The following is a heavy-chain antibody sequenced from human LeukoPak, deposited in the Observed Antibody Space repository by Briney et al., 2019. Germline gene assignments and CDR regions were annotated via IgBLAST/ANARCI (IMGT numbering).Heavy chain of an antibody. CDR3: ARLAAVRGVIIATNRSPFFDY. J-gene: IGHJ4*02. V-gene: IGHV4-39*07. CDR1: GGSISSGSYY. CDR2: IYHSGST. D-gene: IGHD3-10*01. Sequence: SETLSLTCTVSGGSISSGSYYWSWIRQPAGKGLEWIGSIYHSGSTYYNPSLKSRVTISVDTSKNQFSLKLSSVTAADTAVYYCARLAAVRGVIIATNRSPFFDYWGQGTLVTVSS.